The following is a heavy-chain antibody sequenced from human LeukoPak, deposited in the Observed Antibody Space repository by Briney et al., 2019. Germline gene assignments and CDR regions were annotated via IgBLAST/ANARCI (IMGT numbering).Heavy chain of an antibody. Sequence: PGGSLRLSCAASGFTFSSYAMSWVRQAPGKGLEWVSAISGSGGSTYYADSVKGRFTTSRDNSKNTLYLQMNSLRAEDTAVYYCVKVGILTGYYIPFFDYGGQGTLVTVSS. CDR2: ISGSGGST. D-gene: IGHD3-9*01. CDR3: VKVGILTGYYIPFFDY. J-gene: IGHJ4*02. CDR1: GFTFSSYA. V-gene: IGHV3-23*01.